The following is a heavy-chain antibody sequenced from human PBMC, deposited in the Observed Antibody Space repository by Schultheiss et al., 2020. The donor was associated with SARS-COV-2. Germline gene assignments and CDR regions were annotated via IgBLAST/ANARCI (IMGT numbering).Heavy chain of an antibody. D-gene: IGHD2-2*01. CDR3: ARGDIVVVPADHMTFDY. J-gene: IGHJ4*02. Sequence: GGSLRLSCAASGFTFSSYAMHWVRQAPGKGLEWVAVISYDGSNKYYADSVKGRFTISRDNSKNTLYLQMNSLRAEDTAVYYCARGDIVVVPADHMTFDYWGQGTLVTVSS. CDR1: GFTFSSYA. V-gene: IGHV3-30-3*01. CDR2: ISYDGSNK.